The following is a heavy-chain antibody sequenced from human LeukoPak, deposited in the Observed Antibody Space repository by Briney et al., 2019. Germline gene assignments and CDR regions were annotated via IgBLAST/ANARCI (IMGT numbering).Heavy chain of an antibody. CDR2: IGDSGGNT. J-gene: IGHJ3*02. CDR1: GFTFSNYA. D-gene: IGHD1-26*01. V-gene: IGHV3-23*01. Sequence: GGSLRLSCAASGFTFSNYAMSWVRQAPGRGLEWVATIGDSGGNTYYADSVKGRFTISRDNSKNTLYLQMNSLRAEDTAVYYCAKDWGSGSYQPDAFDIWGQGTMVTVSS. CDR3: AKDWGSGSYQPDAFDI.